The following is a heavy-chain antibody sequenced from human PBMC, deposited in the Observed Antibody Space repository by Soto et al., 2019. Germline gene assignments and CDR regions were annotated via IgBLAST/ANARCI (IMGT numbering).Heavy chain of an antibody. J-gene: IGHJ4*02. CDR1: GFTFSSYA. V-gene: IGHV3-23*01. CDR3: ASRPYDYDSSGSTVDY. Sequence: RGSLRLSCAASGFTFSSYAMILVRQAPGKGLEWVSAISGSGGSTYYEDSVKGRFTISRDNSKNTLYLQMNSLRAEDTAVYYCASRPYDYDSSGSTVDYWGQGTLVTVSS. D-gene: IGHD3-22*01. CDR2: ISGSGGST.